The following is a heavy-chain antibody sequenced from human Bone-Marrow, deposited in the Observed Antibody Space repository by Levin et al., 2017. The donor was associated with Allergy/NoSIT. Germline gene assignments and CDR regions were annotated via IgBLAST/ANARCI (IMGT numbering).Heavy chain of an antibody. CDR3: ASAYSYGWYDH. CDR2: IYSGGST. CDR1: GFTVSSNY. D-gene: IGHD5-18*01. J-gene: IGHJ5*02. Sequence: GESLKISCAASGFTVSSNYMSWVRQAPGKGLEWVSVIYSGGSTYYADSVKGRFTISRDNSKNTLYLQMNSLRADDTAVYYCASAYSYGWYDHWGQGTLVTVSS. V-gene: IGHV3-53*01.